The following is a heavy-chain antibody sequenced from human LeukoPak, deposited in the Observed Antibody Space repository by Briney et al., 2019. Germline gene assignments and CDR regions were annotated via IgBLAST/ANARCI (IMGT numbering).Heavy chain of an antibody. CDR3: ARETRGYSYGNFDY. V-gene: IGHV3-21*01. J-gene: IGHJ4*02. D-gene: IGHD5-18*01. Sequence: NPAGSLRLSCAASGFTFSSYSMKWVRQAPGKGLEWVLSISSSSSYIYYADSVKGRFTISRDNAKNSLYLQMNSLRAEDTAVYYCARETRGYSYGNFDYWGQGTLVTVSS. CDR1: GFTFSSYS. CDR2: ISSSSSYI.